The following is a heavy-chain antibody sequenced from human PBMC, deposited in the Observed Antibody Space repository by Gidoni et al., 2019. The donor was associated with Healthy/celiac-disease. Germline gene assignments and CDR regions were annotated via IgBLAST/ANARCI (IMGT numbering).Heavy chain of an antibody. CDR1: GYTFTSYW. CDR2: IYPGDSDT. Sequence: VQLVQSAAALKNPGESLKISCKGSGYTFTSYWIGWVRQRPGKGLEWMGIIYPGDSDTRYSPSFQGKVTISADKSISTAYLQWSSLKAWDKAMYYCARHRRDFDWLFDYWGQGTLVTVSS. D-gene: IGHD3-9*01. J-gene: IGHJ4*02. V-gene: IGHV5-51*01. CDR3: ARHRRDFDWLFDY.